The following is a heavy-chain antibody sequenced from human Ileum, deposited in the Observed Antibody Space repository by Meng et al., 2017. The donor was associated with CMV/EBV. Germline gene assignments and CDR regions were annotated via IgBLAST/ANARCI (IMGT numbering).Heavy chain of an antibody. Sequence: QGRLQGSGPGLVKPSATLSLTCSVSGVSISNYYWTWIRQPAGKGLEFIGRVSPGGIEYNPSLMSRVTMSLDTSRNQLSLNLNSVTAADTAVYYCARAAARGVPVDYWGQGILVTVSS. CDR2: VSPGGI. CDR3: ARAAARGVPVDY. D-gene: IGHD3-10*01. J-gene: IGHJ4*02. CDR1: GVSISNYY. V-gene: IGHV4-4*07.